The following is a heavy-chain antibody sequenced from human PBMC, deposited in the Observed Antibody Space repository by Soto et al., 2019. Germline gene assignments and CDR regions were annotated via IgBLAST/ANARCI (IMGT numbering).Heavy chain of an antibody. CDR1: GFTVSNNY. J-gene: IGHJ4*02. D-gene: IGHD6-13*01. V-gene: IGHV3-53*01. Sequence: EVQLVESGGGLIQPGGSLRLSCAASGFTVSNNYMRWVRQAPGKGLEWVSLIYSGGSTHYADSVEGRFTISRDNSKTTLYLQMNGLRVEDTAVYYCARDPPGIAASGGGGWGQGTLVTVSS. CDR2: IYSGGST. CDR3: ARDPPGIAASGGGG.